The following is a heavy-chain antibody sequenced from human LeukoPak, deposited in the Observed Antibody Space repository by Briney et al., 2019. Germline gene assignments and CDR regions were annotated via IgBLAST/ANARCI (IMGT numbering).Heavy chain of an antibody. CDR2: ISYDGSNK. CDR3: AREMTSTYYYYGMDV. Sequence: GGSLRLSGAASGFTFSSYAMHWVRQAPGKGLEWVAVISYDGSNKYYADSVKGRFTISRDNSKNTLYLQMNSLRAEDTAVYYCAREMTSTYYYYGMDVWGQGTTVTVSS. CDR1: GFTFSSYA. V-gene: IGHV3-30*04. J-gene: IGHJ6*02.